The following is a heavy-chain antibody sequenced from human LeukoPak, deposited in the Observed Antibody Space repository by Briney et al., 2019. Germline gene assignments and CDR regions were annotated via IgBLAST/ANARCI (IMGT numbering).Heavy chain of an antibody. Sequence: GGSLRLSCAASGFTFSSYGMHWVRQAPGKGLEWVAVIWYDGSNKYYADSVKGRFTISRDNSKNTLYLQMNSLRAEDTAVYYCGRWAGYCSSTSCRKLDYWGQGTLVTVSS. J-gene: IGHJ4*02. CDR2: IWYDGSNK. CDR1: GFTFSSYG. CDR3: GRWAGYCSSTSCRKLDY. V-gene: IGHV3-33*01. D-gene: IGHD2-2*01.